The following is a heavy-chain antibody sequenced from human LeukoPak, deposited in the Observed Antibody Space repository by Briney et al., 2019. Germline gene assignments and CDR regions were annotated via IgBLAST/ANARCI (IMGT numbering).Heavy chain of an antibody. D-gene: IGHD5-12*01. V-gene: IGHV4-34*01. CDR1: GGSFSGYY. J-gene: IGHJ4*02. Sequence: SETLSLTCAVYGGSFSGYYWSWIRQPPGKGLEWIGEINHSGSTNYNPSLKSRVTISVDTSKNQFPLKLSSVTAADTAVYYCARGEWLRSWFAYWGQGTLVTVSS. CDR3: ARGEWLRSWFAY. CDR2: INHSGST.